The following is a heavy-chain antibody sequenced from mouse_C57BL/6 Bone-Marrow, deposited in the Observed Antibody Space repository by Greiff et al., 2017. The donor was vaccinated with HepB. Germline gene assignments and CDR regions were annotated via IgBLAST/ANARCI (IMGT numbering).Heavy chain of an antibody. CDR1: GFTFSSYA. J-gene: IGHJ2*01. Sequence: EVKLVESGGGLVKPGGSLKLSCAASGFTFSSYAMSWVRQTPEKRLEWVATISDGGSYTYYPDNVKGRFTISRDNAKNNLYLQMSHLKSEDTAMYYCARDGDSHYFDYWGQGTTLTVSS. V-gene: IGHV5-4*01. CDR2: ISDGGSYT. CDR3: ARDGDSHYFDY.